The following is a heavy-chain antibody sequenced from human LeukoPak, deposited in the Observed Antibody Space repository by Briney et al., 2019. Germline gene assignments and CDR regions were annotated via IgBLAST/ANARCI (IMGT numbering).Heavy chain of an antibody. V-gene: IGHV1-8*03. CDR3: ARGLRFLEWANDY. CDR1: GYTFTSYD. CDR2: MNPNSGNT. J-gene: IGHJ4*02. D-gene: IGHD3-3*01. Sequence: ASVKVSCKASGYTFTSYDINWVQQATGQGLEWMGWMNPNSGNTGYAQKFQGRVTITRNTSISTAYMELSSLRSEDTAVYYCARGLRFLEWANDYWGQGTLVTVSS.